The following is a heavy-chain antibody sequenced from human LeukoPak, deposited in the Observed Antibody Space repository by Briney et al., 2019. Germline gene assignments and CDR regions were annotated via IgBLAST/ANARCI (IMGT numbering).Heavy chain of an antibody. D-gene: IGHD4-17*01. CDR3: ARGTAVTYYYSYYYMDV. V-gene: IGHV4-31*03. Sequence: SETLSLTCTVSGGSISSGDYYWNWVRQHPGKGLEWIGYFYFNGNTYYNPSIKSRVYISVDTSKSQFSLHLRSVTAADTAVYYCARGTAVTYYYSYYYMDVWGKGTTVTVSS. CDR1: GGSISSGDYY. CDR2: FYFNGNT. J-gene: IGHJ6*03.